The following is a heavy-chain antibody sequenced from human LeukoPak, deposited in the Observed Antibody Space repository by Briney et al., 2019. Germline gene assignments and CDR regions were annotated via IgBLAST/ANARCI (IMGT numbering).Heavy chain of an antibody. J-gene: IGHJ4*02. CDR2: IYYSGST. D-gene: IGHD2-2*01. Sequence: PSETLSLTCTVSGGSISSSSYYWGWIRQPPGKGLEWIGSIYYSGSTYYNPSLKSRVTLSVDTSKNQFSLKLSSVTAADTAVYYCARHRYAVPAATLDYWGQGTLVTVSS. CDR3: ARHRYAVPAATLDY. V-gene: IGHV4-39*01. CDR1: GGSISSSSYY.